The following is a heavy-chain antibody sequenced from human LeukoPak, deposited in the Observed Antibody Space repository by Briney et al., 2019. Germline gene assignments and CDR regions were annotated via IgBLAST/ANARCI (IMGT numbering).Heavy chain of an antibody. CDR2: IYYSGST. V-gene: IGHV4-39*07. J-gene: IGHJ5*02. D-gene: IGHD3-10*01. CDR3: ARGPKAYFRYGSGMSSNWFDP. Sequence: PSETLSLTCTVSGGSISSSSYYWGWIRQPPGKGLEWIGSIYYSGSTYYNPSLKGRVTISVDTSKNQFSLKLSSVTAADTAVYYCARGPKAYFRYGSGMSSNWFDPWGQGTLVTVSS. CDR1: GGSISSSSYY.